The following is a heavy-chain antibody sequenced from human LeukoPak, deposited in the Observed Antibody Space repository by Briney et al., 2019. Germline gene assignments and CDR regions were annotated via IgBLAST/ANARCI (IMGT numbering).Heavy chain of an antibody. V-gene: IGHV4-34*01. CDR1: GGSFSGDY. J-gene: IGHJ4*02. Sequence: PSETLSLTCGVYGGSFSGDYWSWIRQPPGKGLEWIGEINHSGITNYNPSLKSRVTISVDTSKNQFSLKLSSVAAADTAVYYCARMDGSGSYGFDYWGQGTLVTVSS. CDR2: INHSGIT. CDR3: ARMDGSGSYGFDY. D-gene: IGHD3-10*01.